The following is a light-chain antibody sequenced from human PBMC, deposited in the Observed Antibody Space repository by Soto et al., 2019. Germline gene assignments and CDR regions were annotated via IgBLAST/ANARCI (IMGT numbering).Light chain of an antibody. J-gene: IGKJ1*01. CDR3: QQYYSTPWT. V-gene: IGKV4-1*01. Sequence: DIVMTQSPDSLAVSLGERATINCKSSQSVLYSSNNKNYLAWYQQKPGQPPKQLIYWASTRESGVPDRFSGSGSGTAFTLTISSLQAEDVAVYYCQQYYSTPWTFGQGTKVEIK. CDR1: QSVLYSSNNKNY. CDR2: WAS.